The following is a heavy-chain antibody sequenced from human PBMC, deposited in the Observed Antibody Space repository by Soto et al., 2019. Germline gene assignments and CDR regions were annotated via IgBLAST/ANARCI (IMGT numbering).Heavy chain of an antibody. CDR2: ISAHNGNT. CDR1: GYAFTTYG. V-gene: IGHV1-18*01. Sequence: QVHLVQSGAEVKKPAASVKVSCKGSGYAFTTYGITWVRQAPGQGLVWMGWISAHNGNTNYAEKLQGRVTVTRDTSTSTAYMELRSLRSDDTAVYYCARGRYGDYWGQGALVTVSS. J-gene: IGHJ4*02. D-gene: IGHD1-1*01. CDR3: ARGRYGDY.